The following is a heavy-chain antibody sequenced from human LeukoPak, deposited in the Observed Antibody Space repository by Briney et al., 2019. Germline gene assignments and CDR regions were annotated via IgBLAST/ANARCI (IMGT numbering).Heavy chain of an antibody. V-gene: IGHV3-74*01. Sequence: GGSLRLSCAASGFTFSSYWMHWVRQAPGKGLVWVSRIDSDGSSTSFAGSVKGRFTISRDNAKNTLYLQMNSLRAEDTAMYYCARALPYYYDNSGSYGMDVWGQGTTVTVSS. CDR1: GFTFSSYW. CDR2: IDSDGSST. J-gene: IGHJ6*02. D-gene: IGHD3-22*01. CDR3: ARALPYYYDNSGSYGMDV.